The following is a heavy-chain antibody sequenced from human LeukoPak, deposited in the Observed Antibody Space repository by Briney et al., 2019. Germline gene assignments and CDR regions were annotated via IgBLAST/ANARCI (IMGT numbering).Heavy chain of an antibody. CDR1: GFIFGDYA. D-gene: IGHD4-17*01. J-gene: IGHJ4*02. CDR3: TRLRSGYIDF. Sequence: PGRSLRLSCTASGFIFGDYAMSWFRQAPGKGLEWVGLIRSNVHGGTTEYAASVKGRSTISRDDSKRIAYLQMNSLKTEDTALYYCTRLRSGYIDFWGQGTLVTVSS. CDR2: IRSNVHGGTT. V-gene: IGHV3-49*03.